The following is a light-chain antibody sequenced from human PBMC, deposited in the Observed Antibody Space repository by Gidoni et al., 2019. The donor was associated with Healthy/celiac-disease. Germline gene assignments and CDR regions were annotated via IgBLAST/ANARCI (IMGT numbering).Light chain of an antibody. CDR3: SSYAGSNIVV. CDR1: SSDVGGYNY. J-gene: IGLJ2*01. Sequence: QSDLTQPPSAPGSPGQSVTISCTGTSSDVGGYNYVYWYQHHPGKSPKLMIYEVSKRPSGVPDRFFGSKSGNTASLTVAVIQAVDEADYYCSSYAGSNIVVFGGGTKLTVL. CDR2: EVS. V-gene: IGLV2-8*01.